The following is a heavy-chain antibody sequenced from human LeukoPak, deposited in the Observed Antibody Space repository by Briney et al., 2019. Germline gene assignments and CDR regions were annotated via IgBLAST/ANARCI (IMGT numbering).Heavy chain of an antibody. V-gene: IGHV3-33*08. CDR1: GFIFTSYW. CDR3: ARDLPKELVWGHDAFDI. Sequence: QPGGSLRLSCAASGFIFTSYWMTWVRQAPGKGLEWVAVIWYDGSNKYYADSVKGRFTISRDNSKNTLYLQMNSLRAEDTAVYYCARDLPKELVWGHDAFDIWGQGTMVTVSS. J-gene: IGHJ3*02. CDR2: IWYDGSNK. D-gene: IGHD3-16*01.